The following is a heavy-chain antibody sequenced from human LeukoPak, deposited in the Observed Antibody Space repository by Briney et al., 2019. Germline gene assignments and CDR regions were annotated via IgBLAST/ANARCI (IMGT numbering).Heavy chain of an antibody. CDR3: ARARWLDF. V-gene: IGHV4-59*01. D-gene: IGHD2-15*01. J-gene: IGHJ4*02. CDR2: VYYSGRT. CDR1: GASISSYY. Sequence: SETLSLTCTVSGASISSYYWSWIRQPPGKGLEWIGYVYYSGRTNYNPSLRGRATMSVDTSKNQFSLKLSSVTAADTAVYYCARARWLDFWGQGTLVTVSS.